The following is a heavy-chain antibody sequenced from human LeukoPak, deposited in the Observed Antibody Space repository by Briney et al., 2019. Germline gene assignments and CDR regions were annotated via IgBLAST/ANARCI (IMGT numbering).Heavy chain of an antibody. J-gene: IGHJ4*02. CDR1: GFTFSSYS. V-gene: IGHV3-48*04. D-gene: IGHD1-26*01. CDR2: ISSSSSTI. CDR3: AKAGGSYSGLNYFDY. Sequence: GGSLRLSCAASGFTFSSYSMNWVRQAPGKGLEWVSYISSSSSTIYYADSVKGRFTISRDNAKNSLYLQLNSLRAEDSALYYCAKAGGSYSGLNYFDYWGQGTLVTVSS.